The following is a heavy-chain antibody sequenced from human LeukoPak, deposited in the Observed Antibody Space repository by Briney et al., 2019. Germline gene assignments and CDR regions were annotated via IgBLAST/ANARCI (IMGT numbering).Heavy chain of an antibody. V-gene: IGHV3-7*01. D-gene: IGHD4-11*01. CDR1: GLTFTAYW. J-gene: IGHJ4*02. CDR3: TNGIYRTSY. Sequence: GGSLRLSCATSGLTFTAYWMTWVRQAPGKGLQWVAHISQDGTETYFLDSVRGRFTISRDNAKNSLYLQMNSLRVEDTAVYCCTNGIYRTSYWGQGTLVTVSS. CDR2: ISQDGTET.